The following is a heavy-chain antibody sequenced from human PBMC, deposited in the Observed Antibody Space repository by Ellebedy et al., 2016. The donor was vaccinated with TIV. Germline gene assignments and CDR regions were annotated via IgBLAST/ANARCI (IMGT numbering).Heavy chain of an antibody. CDR2: IYYSRST. D-gene: IGHD2-8*01. V-gene: IGHV4-39*07. CDR1: GGSISSSDYY. J-gene: IGHJ3*02. Sequence: MPSETLSLTCTVSGGSISSSDYYWAWIRQPPGKGLEWIGSIYYSRSTYFNPSIRSRVTISVDTSKHQFSLTLSSVTAADAAVYFCARVMRGGSRVFDIWGQGKMVTVSS. CDR3: ARVMRGGSRVFDI.